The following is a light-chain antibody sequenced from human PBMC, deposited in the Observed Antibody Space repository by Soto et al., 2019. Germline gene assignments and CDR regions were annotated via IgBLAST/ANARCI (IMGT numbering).Light chain of an antibody. CDR1: QTFRNNY. CDR2: DAS. V-gene: IGKV3-20*01. CDR3: HLYNNWPWW. Sequence: EFVLTQSPGTLSLSRGERATLSCRASQTFRNNYLAWYQQKPGQAPRLLIYDASSRATGIPDRFGGSVSGTAFSLTIGSLQFEDFAMYCFHLYNNWPWWFVQGTKVNIX. J-gene: IGKJ1*01.